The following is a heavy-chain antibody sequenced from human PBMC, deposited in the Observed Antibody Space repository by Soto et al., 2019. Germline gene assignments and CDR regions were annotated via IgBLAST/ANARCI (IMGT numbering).Heavy chain of an antibody. Sequence: EVQLVESGGGLVQPGGSLRLSCAASGFTFSSYSMNWVRQAPGKGLEWVSYISSSSSTIYYADSVKGRFTISRDNAKNSLYRERRSRGGGETGGCYGGGGGGGGWLVDAFDIWGQGTMVTVSS. CDR2: ISSSSSTI. J-gene: IGHJ3*02. CDR3: GGGGGGGWLVDAFDI. CDR1: GFTFSSYS. V-gene: IGHV3-48*01. D-gene: IGHD6-19*01.